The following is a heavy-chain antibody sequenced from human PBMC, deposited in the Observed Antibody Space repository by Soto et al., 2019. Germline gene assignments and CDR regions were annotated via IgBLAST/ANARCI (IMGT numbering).Heavy chain of an antibody. CDR3: ASDLATRGGSAGFDY. CDR1: GDAFTANY. V-gene: IGHV1-2*02. CDR2: IKPKSGGT. Sequence: GASVKGSFKASGDAFTANYIHWVRQAPGQGFEWMGWIKPKSGGTKYPQKFQGRVTMTRDTSLSTVYMTLTRLTSDDTAVYYCASDLATRGGSAGFDYWGQGTLVTVSS. J-gene: IGHJ4*02. D-gene: IGHD1-26*01.